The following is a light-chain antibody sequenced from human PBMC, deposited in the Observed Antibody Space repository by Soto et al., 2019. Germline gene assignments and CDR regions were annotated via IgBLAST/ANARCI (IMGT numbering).Light chain of an antibody. Sequence: EIVLTQSPDTLSLSPGERATLSCRASESVSSSYLAWYQQKPGQAPRLLMFGASRASGIPDRFSGGGTGTDFTLTISRLEPEDFAVYYCQQYGTLPSTFGGGTKVEI. CDR2: GAS. V-gene: IGKV3-20*01. CDR1: ESVSSSY. CDR3: QQYGTLPST. J-gene: IGKJ4*01.